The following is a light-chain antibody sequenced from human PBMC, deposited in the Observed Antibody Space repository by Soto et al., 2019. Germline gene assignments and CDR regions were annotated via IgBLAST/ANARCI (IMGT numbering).Light chain of an antibody. CDR3: LLSYSDAVA. CDR1: TGAVASGHY. CDR2: DTS. J-gene: IGLJ2*01. V-gene: IGLV7-46*01. Sequence: QTVVTQEPSLTVSPGGTVTLTCDYSTGAVASGHYPYWFQQKPGQAPRTLIYDTSKKHSWTPARFSGSLLGGKAALTLSGAQPEDEADYYCLLSYSDAVAFGGGTKLTVL.